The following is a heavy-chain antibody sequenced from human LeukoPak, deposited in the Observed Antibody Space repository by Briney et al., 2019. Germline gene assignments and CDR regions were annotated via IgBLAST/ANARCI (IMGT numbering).Heavy chain of an antibody. CDR2: ISSSGSTI. D-gene: IGHD3-22*01. J-gene: IGHJ3*02. V-gene: IGHV3-11*01. CDR3: ARADYYDSSGYYLSAFDI. Sequence: PGGSLRLSCAASGFTFSDYYMSWIRQAPGKGLEWVSYISSSGSTIYYADSVKGRFTISRDNAKNSLYPQMNSLRAEDTAVYYCARADYYDSSGYYLSAFDIWGQGTMVTVSS. CDR1: GFTFSDYY.